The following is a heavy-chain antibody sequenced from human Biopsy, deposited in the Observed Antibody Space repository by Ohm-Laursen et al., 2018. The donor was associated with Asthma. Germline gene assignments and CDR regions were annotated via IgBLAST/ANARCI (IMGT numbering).Heavy chain of an antibody. CDR3: ARCQVGYSSGWSLLLKKIYYSGMDV. CDR2: IISVFGTT. J-gene: IGHJ6*02. D-gene: IGHD6-19*01. Sequence: SVKVSCNAPGGTFSNFAISWVRQAPGQGLEWLGGIISVFGTTNYAQKFQGRVTITADESTSTAYMEVTSLRSEDTAIYYCARCQVGYSSGWSLLLKKIYYSGMDVWGQGTAVTVSS. CDR1: GGTFSNFA. V-gene: IGHV1-69*13.